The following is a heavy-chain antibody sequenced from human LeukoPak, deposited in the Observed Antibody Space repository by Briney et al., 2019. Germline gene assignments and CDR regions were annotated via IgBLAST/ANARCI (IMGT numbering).Heavy chain of an antibody. J-gene: IGHJ1*01. V-gene: IGHV4-39*01. CDR1: GDSVSRSDSY. D-gene: IGHD3-22*01. CDR2: ICYSGRT. Sequence: SETVSLTCSVSGDSVSRSDSYWDWIRQPPGKGLEWIGTICYSGRTYYSPSLKSRVTMSVDPSNNQFSLNLRSVTAADTALYYCARRRYYDGSGYLEWGQGTLLSVSS. CDR3: ARRRYYDGSGYLE.